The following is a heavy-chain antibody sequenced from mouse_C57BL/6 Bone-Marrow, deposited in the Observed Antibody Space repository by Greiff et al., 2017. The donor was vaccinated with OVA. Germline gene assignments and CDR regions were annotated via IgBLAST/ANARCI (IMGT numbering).Heavy chain of an antibody. Sequence: EVMLVESGEGLVKPGGSLKLSCAASGFTFSSYAMSWVRQTPEKRLEWVAYISSGGDYIYYADTVKGRFTISRYNARNTLYLPMSSLKSEDTAMYYCTRLLDAMDYWGQGTSVTVSS. CDR2: ISSGGDYI. D-gene: IGHD2-1*01. J-gene: IGHJ4*01. V-gene: IGHV5-9-1*02. CDR1: GFTFSSYA. CDR3: TRLLDAMDY.